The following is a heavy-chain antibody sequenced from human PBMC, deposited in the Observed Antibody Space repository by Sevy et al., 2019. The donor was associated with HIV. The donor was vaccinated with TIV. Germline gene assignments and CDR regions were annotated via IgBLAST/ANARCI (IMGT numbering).Heavy chain of an antibody. CDR3: ARRFYDSTGYPQYFFDY. D-gene: IGHD3-22*01. CDR1: GYRFSSYW. Sequence: GESLKISCRASGYRFSSYWIAWVRQVPGKGLEWMGIIYPDDSEIRYRPSLQGQVTISVDKSISTAYLQWSSLEASDTAMYFCARRFYDSTGYPQYFFDYWGQGTLVTVSS. V-gene: IGHV5-51*01. J-gene: IGHJ4*02. CDR2: IYPDDSEI.